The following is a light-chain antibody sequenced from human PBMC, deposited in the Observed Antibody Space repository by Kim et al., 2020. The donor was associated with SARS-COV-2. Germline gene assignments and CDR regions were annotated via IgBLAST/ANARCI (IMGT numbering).Light chain of an antibody. Sequence: ALGQTVRITCQRDSLRSYYATWYQQKPGQAPLLVIYGKNNRPSGISDRFSGSSSGSTASLTITGAQAEDEAAYYCNSRDNSDNHVLFGGGTQLTVL. CDR1: SLRSYY. J-gene: IGLJ2*01. V-gene: IGLV3-19*01. CDR2: GKN. CDR3: NSRDNSDNHVL.